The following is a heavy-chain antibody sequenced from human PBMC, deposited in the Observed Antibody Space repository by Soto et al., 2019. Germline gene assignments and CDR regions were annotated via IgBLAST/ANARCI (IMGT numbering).Heavy chain of an antibody. CDR3: AKDLNVGWWSGWAPLVDY. Sequence: QVQLVESGGGVAQPGRSLRLSCAASGFTFSKYGMHWGRQAPGKGLEWVAVISYDGSNKHYADSAKGRFTISRDNSKNTLYLQMNSLRAEDTAVYYCAKDLNVGWWSGWAPLVDYWGQVTLVTVSS. CDR2: ISYDGSNK. J-gene: IGHJ4*02. D-gene: IGHD2-15*01. V-gene: IGHV3-30*18. CDR1: GFTFSKYG.